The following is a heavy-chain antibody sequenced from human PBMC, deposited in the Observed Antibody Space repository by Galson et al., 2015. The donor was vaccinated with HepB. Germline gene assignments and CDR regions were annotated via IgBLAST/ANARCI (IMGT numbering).Heavy chain of an antibody. CDR2: FGSTGDT. J-gene: IGHJ4*02. CDR3: ARVSHTTTSHIFYC. D-gene: IGHD2/OR15-2a*01. V-gene: IGHV3-13*04. CDR1: GFTFNTYG. Sequence: SLRLSCAASGFTFNTYGMNWVRQAPGKPLEWVSAFGSTGDTYYPASEKGRFIISGENGKKSLFLQSNSLRAGDTAVHYCARVSHTTTSHIFYCWGLETLVTVSP.